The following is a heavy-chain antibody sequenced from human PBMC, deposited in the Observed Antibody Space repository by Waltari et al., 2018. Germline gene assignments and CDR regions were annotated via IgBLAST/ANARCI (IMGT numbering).Heavy chain of an antibody. Sequence: QVQLVESGGGVVQPGRSLRLSCAASGFTFSSYAMHWVRQAPGKGLEWVAVISYDGSNKYSADAGKGRFTISRDNSKNTLYLQMNSLRAEDTAVYYCASGPYLGYCSSTSCPSFDYWGQGTLVTVSS. V-gene: IGHV3-30*01. J-gene: IGHJ4*02. CDR2: ISYDGSNK. D-gene: IGHD2-2*01. CDR3: ASGPYLGYCSSTSCPSFDY. CDR1: GFTFSSYA.